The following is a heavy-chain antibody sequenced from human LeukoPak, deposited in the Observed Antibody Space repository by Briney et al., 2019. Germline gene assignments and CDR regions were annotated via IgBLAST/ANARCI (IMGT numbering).Heavy chain of an antibody. CDR2: IIPIFGTA. Sequence: SVKVSCRASGGTFSSYAISWVRQAPGQGLEWMGGIIPIFGTANYAQKFQGRVTITADESTSTAYMELSSLRSEDTAVYYCARSPGGSFPFDYWGQGTLVTVSS. CDR1: GGTFSSYA. CDR3: ARSPGGSFPFDY. J-gene: IGHJ4*02. D-gene: IGHD1-26*01. V-gene: IGHV1-69*01.